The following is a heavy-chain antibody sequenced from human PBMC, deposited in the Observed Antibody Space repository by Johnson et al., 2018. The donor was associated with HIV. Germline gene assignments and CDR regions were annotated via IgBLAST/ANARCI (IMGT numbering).Heavy chain of an antibody. J-gene: IGHJ3*02. CDR2: INWNGGTT. CDR3: ERVYVVSHSDFWSGYYNPFDI. Sequence: VQLVESGGGVVRPGGSLRLSCAASGLTFDDYGMSWVRQAPGKGLEWVSGINWNGGTTGYGDSVKGRFTISRENAKTSRYLQMNSLRAEDTAFYYCERVYVVSHSDFWSGYYNPFDIWGQGTMVTVSS. CDR1: GLTFDDYG. V-gene: IGHV3-20*04. D-gene: IGHD3-3*01.